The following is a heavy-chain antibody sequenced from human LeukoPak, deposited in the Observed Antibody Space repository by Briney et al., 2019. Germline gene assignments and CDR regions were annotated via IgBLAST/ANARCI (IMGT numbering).Heavy chain of an antibody. CDR3: ARGEETRGPEQVLSDMITFGGVIIMGLDY. CDR1: GFTFSSYG. D-gene: IGHD3-16*02. J-gene: IGHJ4*02. Sequence: GSMRLSCAASGFTFSSYGMHWVRQAPGKGLEWVAVIWYDGRNKYYADSVKGRFTISRDNSKNTLYLQMNSLRAEDTAVYYCARGEETRGPEQVLSDMITFGGVIIMGLDYWGQGTLVSVSS. CDR2: IWYDGRNK. V-gene: IGHV3-33*01.